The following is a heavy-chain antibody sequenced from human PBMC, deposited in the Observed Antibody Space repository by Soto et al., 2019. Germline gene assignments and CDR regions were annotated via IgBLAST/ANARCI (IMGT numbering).Heavy chain of an antibody. V-gene: IGHV3-33*01. D-gene: IGHD3-10*01. CDR1: GFTFSSYG. J-gene: IGHJ6*02. CDR3: ARVKRITMVRGEYGMDV. CDR2: IWYDGSNK. Sequence: GGSLRLSCAASGFTFSSYGMHWVRQAPGKGLEWVAVIWYDGSNKYYADSVKGRFTISRDNSKNTLYLQMNSLRAEDTAVYYCARVKRITMVRGEYGMDVWGQGTTVTVSS.